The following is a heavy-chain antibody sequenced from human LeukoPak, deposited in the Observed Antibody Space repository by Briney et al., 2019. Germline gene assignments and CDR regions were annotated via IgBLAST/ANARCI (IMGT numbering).Heavy chain of an antibody. CDR2: IYYSGST. D-gene: IGHD2-15*01. J-gene: IGHJ6*02. CDR1: GGSISSYY. CDR3: ASGSGPTEGYYYYGMDV. V-gene: IGHV4-59*01. Sequence: SETLSLTCTVSGGSISSYYWSWIRQPPGKGLEWIGYIYYSGSTNYNPSLKSRVTISVDTSKNQFSLKLSSVTAADTAVYYCASGSGPTEGYYYYGMDVWGQGTTVTVSS.